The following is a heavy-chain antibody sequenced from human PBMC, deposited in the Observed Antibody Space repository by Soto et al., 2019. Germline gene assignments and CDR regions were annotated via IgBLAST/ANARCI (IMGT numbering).Heavy chain of an antibody. CDR3: ARGPRYDFWSGYYGRLRPGWFDP. Sequence: VQLQQWGAGLLKPSETLSLTCAVYGGSFSGYYWNWIRQPPGKGLEWIGEINHSGSTNYNPSVKGRVIMSADMSKSQFCLNLRSVTAADTAVYYCARGPRYDFWSGYYGRLRPGWFDPWGQGTLVTVSS. CDR2: INHSGST. J-gene: IGHJ5*02. V-gene: IGHV4-34*02. D-gene: IGHD3-3*01. CDR1: GGSFSGYY.